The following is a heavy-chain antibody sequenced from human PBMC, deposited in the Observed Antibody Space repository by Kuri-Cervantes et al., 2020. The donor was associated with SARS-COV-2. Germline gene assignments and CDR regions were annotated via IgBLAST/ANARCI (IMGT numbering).Heavy chain of an antibody. CDR1: GGSISSYY. Sequence: GSLRLSCTVSGGSISSYYWSWIRQPPGQGLEWLGYIYYSGSTKYNPSLESRDTISLDTSRNQFSLKLSSVTAADSAVYYCARSGYYSRGVTYYYMDVWDKGTTVTVSS. D-gene: IGHD3-22*01. CDR2: IYYSGST. J-gene: IGHJ6*03. CDR3: ARSGYYSRGVTYYYMDV. V-gene: IGHV4-59*12.